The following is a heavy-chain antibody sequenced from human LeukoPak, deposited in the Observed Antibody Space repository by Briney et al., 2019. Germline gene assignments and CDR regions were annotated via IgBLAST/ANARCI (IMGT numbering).Heavy chain of an antibody. Sequence: VASVKVSCKASGYTFTSYDINWVRQATGQGLEWMGWMNPNSGNTGYAQKFQGRVTMTRNTSISTAYMELSSLRSEDTAVYYCASGYSYGPSFDCWGQGILVTVSS. J-gene: IGHJ4*02. CDR3: ASGYSYGPSFDC. V-gene: IGHV1-8*01. CDR1: GYTFTSYD. D-gene: IGHD5-18*01. CDR2: MNPNSGNT.